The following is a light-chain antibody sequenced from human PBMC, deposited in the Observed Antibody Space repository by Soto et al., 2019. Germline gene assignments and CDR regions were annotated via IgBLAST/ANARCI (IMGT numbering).Light chain of an antibody. V-gene: IGLV2-14*01. Sequence: QSALTQPASVSGSPGQSITISCTGSSSDVGGYSYVSWYQQYPGKAPKLMIYEVINRPSGVSNRFSSSKSGNTASLTISGLQADDEADYYCSSYTNSDTWVFGGGTKLTVL. CDR2: EVI. CDR3: SSYTNSDTWV. J-gene: IGLJ3*02. CDR1: SSDVGGYSY.